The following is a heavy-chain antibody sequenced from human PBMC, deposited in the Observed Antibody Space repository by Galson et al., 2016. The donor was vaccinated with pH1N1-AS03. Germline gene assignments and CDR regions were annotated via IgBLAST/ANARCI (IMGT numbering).Heavy chain of an antibody. Sequence: ETLSLTCSVSGDSIGTYYWTWIRQPPGKGLDWIGYISNRGSTNYNPSLKSRVTISVDTSKNHLSLKLTSVAAADTAVYYCARGAAGPPDPWGQGTLVTVSS. CDR1: GDSIGTYY. CDR3: ARGAAGPPDP. CDR2: ISNRGST. V-gene: IGHV4-59*01. J-gene: IGHJ5*02. D-gene: IGHD6-25*01.